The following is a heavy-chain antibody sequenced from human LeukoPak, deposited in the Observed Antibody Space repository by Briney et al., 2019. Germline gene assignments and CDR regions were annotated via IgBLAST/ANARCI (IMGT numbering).Heavy chain of an antibody. CDR2: IAAGNGNT. V-gene: IGHV1-3*01. Sequence: ASVKVSCKASGYTFTNYTMHWVRQARGQRLEWMGWIAAGNGNTRYSQKFQDRVNITRDTSASTAYMELSSLRAEDTAVYYCARGPACSGGSCYYWFDPWGQGTLVTVSS. CDR1: GYTFTNYT. CDR3: ARGPACSGGSCYYWFDP. J-gene: IGHJ5*02. D-gene: IGHD2-15*01.